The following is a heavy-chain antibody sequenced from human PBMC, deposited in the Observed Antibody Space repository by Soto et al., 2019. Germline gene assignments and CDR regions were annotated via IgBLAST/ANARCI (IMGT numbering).Heavy chain of an antibody. CDR1: GGCIGSNY. D-gene: IGHD6-13*01. V-gene: IGHV4-59*01. CDR2: IYYSGST. CDR3: ASSELYSSSWYAGTDY. Sequence: CTVSGGCIGSNYWRWIRQPPGKGLEWIGYIYYSGSTNYNPSLKSRVTISVDTSKNQFSLKLSSVPAAVSDVYYCASSELYSSSWYAGTDYWGQGTLVTVSS. J-gene: IGHJ4*02.